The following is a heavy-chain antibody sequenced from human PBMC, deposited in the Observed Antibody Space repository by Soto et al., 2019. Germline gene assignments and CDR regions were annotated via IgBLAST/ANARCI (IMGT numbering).Heavy chain of an antibody. J-gene: IGHJ6*02. CDR3: ARHLEYGSRSYYYYYGMDV. CDR2: IYPGDSDT. CDR1: GYSFTSYW. V-gene: IGHV5-51*01. D-gene: IGHD3-10*01. Sequence: GESLKISCKGSGYSFTSYWIGWVRQMPGKGLEWMGIIYPGDSDTRYSPSFQGQVTISADKSISTAYLQWSSLKASDTAMYYCARHLEYGSRSYYYYYGMDVWGQGTTVTVSS.